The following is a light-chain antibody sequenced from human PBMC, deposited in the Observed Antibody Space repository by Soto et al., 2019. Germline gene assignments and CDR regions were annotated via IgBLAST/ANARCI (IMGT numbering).Light chain of an antibody. Sequence: QSVLTQPASVSGSPGQSITISCTGTSSDVGSYNLVSWYQQHPGKAPKLMIYAGSKRPSGVSNRFSGSKSGNTASLTISGLQAEDEADYYCCSYAGSSTYVFGTGTKGTVL. CDR1: SSDVGSYNL. CDR3: CSYAGSSTYV. CDR2: AGS. V-gene: IGLV2-23*01. J-gene: IGLJ1*01.